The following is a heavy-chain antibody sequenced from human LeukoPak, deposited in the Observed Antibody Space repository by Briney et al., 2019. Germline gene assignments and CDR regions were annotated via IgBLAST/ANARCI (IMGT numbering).Heavy chain of an antibody. V-gene: IGHV3-33*08. J-gene: IGHJ4*02. CDR3: ARDITSSWYDY. Sequence: GGSLRLSCAASGFTFSTYGMHWVRQAPGKGLEWVALIWYDGSKKYYADSVKARFTISRDNSKNTLFLQMDSLRAEDTALYYCARDITSSWYDYWGQGTLVTVSS. CDR2: IWYDGSKK. CDR1: GFTFSTYG. D-gene: IGHD6-13*01.